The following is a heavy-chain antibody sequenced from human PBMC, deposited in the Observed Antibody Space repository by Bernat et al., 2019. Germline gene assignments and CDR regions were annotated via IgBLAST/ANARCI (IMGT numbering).Heavy chain of an antibody. J-gene: IGHJ4*02. CDR1: GGSIGSYY. CDR2: IHYTGST. Sequence: QVQLQESGPGLVKPSETLSLTCPVSGGSIGSYYWTWIRQPPAKGLEWIGHIHYTGSTNYNPSLKSRVTISVGTSKKQVSLKLSSVTAADAAGYYYARAPGITAAAHPRFDYWGQGTLVTVSS. CDR3: ARAPGITAAAHPRFDY. V-gene: IGHV4-59*01. D-gene: IGHD6-25*01.